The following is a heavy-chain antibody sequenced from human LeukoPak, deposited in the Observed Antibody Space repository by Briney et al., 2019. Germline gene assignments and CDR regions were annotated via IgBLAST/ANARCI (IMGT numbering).Heavy chain of an antibody. CDR1: GFTFSDYA. D-gene: IGHD1-26*01. CDR3: ARDRAGWDL. Sequence: PGGSLRLSCAASGFTFSDYAMTWVRQAPGKGLEGVSGLTASGGSTYYADSVKGRFTISRDNAKNSLYLQMNSLRAEDTALYYCARDRAGWDLWGQGTLVTVSS. V-gene: IGHV3-23*01. CDR2: LTASGGST. J-gene: IGHJ4*02.